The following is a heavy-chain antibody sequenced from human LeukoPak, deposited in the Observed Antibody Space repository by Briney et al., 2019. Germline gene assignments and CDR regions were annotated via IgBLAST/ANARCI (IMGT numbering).Heavy chain of an antibody. CDR2: IYHSGST. CDR3: ARDPGDGYNPWD. CDR1: GGSISSGGYY. J-gene: IGHJ4*02. D-gene: IGHD5-24*01. V-gene: IGHV4-30-2*01. Sequence: PSETLSLTCTVSGGSISSGGYYWSWIRQPPGKGLEWIGYIYHSGSTYYNPSLKSRVTISVDRSKNQFSLKLSSVTTADTAVYYCARDPGDGYNPWDWGQGTLVTVSS.